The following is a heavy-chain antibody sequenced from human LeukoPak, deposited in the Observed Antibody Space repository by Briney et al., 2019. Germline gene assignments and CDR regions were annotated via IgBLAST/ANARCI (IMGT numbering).Heavy chain of an antibody. D-gene: IGHD5-12*01. CDR1: GFTFSSYA. CDR3: AKVIVAGYAFDI. Sequence: GGSLRLSCAASGFTFSSYAMSWVRQAPGKGLEWVPAISGSGGSTYYADSVKGRFTISRDNSKNTLYLQMNSLRAEDTAVYYCAKVIVAGYAFDIWGQGTMVTVSS. J-gene: IGHJ3*02. CDR2: ISGSGGST. V-gene: IGHV3-23*01.